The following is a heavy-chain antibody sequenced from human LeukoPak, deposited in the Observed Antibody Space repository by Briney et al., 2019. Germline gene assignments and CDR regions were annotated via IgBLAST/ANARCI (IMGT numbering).Heavy chain of an antibody. V-gene: IGHV4-4*07. CDR1: GGPISSNY. CDR3: ARDLEGDSYYFDN. Sequence: PSETLSLTCTVSGGPISSNYWSWIRQPAGKGLEWIGRINSRGSTNYGPSLKSRVAMSLDMSKNQFSVKLRSVTAADTAVYYCARDLEGDSYYFDNWGQGTLVTVSS. J-gene: IGHJ4*02. D-gene: IGHD3-16*01. CDR2: INSRGST.